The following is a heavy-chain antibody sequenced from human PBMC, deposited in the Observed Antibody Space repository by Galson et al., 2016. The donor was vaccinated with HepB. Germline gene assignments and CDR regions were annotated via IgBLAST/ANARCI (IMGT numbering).Heavy chain of an antibody. J-gene: IGHJ6*01. Sequence: SLRLSCAASGFIFGDYAMSWFRQAPGRGLEWVSFIRSKGYGGTTKYAAYVRGRFTISRDDSKSIAYLQKNRLKTADTAVYYCTRERGFQCSSRSCSPSFAMDVRGPGTTVTGSS. CDR3: TRERGFQCSSRSCSPSFAMDV. V-gene: IGHV3-49*03. CDR1: GFIFGDYA. CDR2: IRSKGYGGTT. D-gene: IGHD2-15*01.